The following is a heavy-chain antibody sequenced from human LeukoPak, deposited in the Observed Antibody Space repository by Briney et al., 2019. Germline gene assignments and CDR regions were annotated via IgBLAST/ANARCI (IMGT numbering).Heavy chain of an antibody. CDR3: ASSTQYYYDSSGQYYFDY. Sequence: ASVKVSCKASGYTFTGYYMHWVRQAPGQGLEWMGRINPNSGGTNCAQKFQGRVTMTRDTSISTAYMELSRLRSDDTAVYYCASSTQYYYDSSGQYYFDYWGQGTLVTVSS. D-gene: IGHD3-22*01. CDR1: GYTFTGYY. CDR2: INPNSGGT. J-gene: IGHJ4*02. V-gene: IGHV1-2*06.